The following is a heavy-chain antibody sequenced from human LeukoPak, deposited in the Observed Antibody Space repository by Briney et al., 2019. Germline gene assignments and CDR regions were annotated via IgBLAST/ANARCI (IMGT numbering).Heavy chain of an antibody. J-gene: IGHJ4*02. CDR1: GDSISSGGYY. D-gene: IGHD5-12*01. V-gene: IGHV4-31*03. CDR3: ARAPVATPSEFDY. Sequence: SETLSLTCTVSGDSISSGGYYWSWIRQHPGKGLEWIGYISYSGNTYYNPSLKSRAAISVDTPKNQFSLKLSSTTAADTAVYYCARAPVATPSEFDYWGQGTLVTVSS. CDR2: ISYSGNT.